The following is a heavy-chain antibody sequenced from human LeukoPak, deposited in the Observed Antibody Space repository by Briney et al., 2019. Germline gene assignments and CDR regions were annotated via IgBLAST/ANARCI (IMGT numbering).Heavy chain of an antibody. D-gene: IGHD3-22*01. CDR3: AREGYYYDSSGYYYAPRSYYFDY. Sequence: SETLSLTCTVSGDSMSSSHYCWGWIRQPPGKGLEWIGSIYYSGSTYYNPSLKSRVTISVDTSKNQFSLKLSSVTAADTAVYYCAREGYYYDSSGYYYAPRSYYFDYWGQGTLVTVSS. V-gene: IGHV4-39*07. CDR2: IYYSGST. J-gene: IGHJ4*02. CDR1: GDSMSSSHYC.